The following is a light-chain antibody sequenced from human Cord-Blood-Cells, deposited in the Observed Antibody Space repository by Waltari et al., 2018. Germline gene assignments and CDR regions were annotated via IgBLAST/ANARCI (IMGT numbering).Light chain of an antibody. CDR2: DAS. J-gene: IGKJ1*01. CDR3: QQYNSYSWT. CDR1: QSVSSW. Sequence: DIQMTQSPCTLSASVGDRATLPCRASQSVSSWLAWYQQKPGKAPKLLIYDASSLETGVPARFSGSGSGTEFTLTISSLQPDDFATYYCQQYNSYSWTFGQGTKVEIK. V-gene: IGKV1-5*01.